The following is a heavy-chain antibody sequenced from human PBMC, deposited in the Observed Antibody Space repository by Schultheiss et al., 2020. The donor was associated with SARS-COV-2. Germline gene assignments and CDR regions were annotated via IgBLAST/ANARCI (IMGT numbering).Heavy chain of an antibody. D-gene: IGHD6-13*01. CDR3: ALSDLLAAAVDY. V-gene: IGHV3-33*01. J-gene: IGHJ4*02. CDR2: IWYDGSNK. Sequence: GGSLRLSCAASGFTFSSYGMHWVRQAPGKGLEWVAVIWYDGSNKYYADSVKGRFTISRDNSKNTLYLQMNSLRAEDTAVYYCALSDLLAAAVDYWGQGTLVTVSS. CDR1: GFTFSSYG.